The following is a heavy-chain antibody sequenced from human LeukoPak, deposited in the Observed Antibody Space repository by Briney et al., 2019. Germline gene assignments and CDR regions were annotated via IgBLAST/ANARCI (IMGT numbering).Heavy chain of an antibody. CDR2: FKSKAAGGTT. J-gene: IGHJ3*02. V-gene: IGHV3-15*01. CDR3: TRGAPQADVFDI. D-gene: IGHD1-26*01. Sequence: GGSLRLSCAASGLIFTNAWMTWVRQAPGRGLEWVGRFKSKAAGGTTDYAAPVAGRFTISRDDSKNMLYLQMNSLKTEDTAVYYCTRGAPQADVFDIWGQGTMVTVSS. CDR1: GLIFTNAW.